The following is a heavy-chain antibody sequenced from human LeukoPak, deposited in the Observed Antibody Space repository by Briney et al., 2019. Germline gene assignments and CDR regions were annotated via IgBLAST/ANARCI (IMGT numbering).Heavy chain of an antibody. CDR2: ILPGGKES. Sequence: GGSLRLSCVVSGYRFSTNMMTWVRQAPGKGLQWVATILPGGKESYRVDSVKGRFNISRDNAKNSLFLQMNSLRGDDTALYYCMSAHGYWGQGTLVTVSS. D-gene: IGHD2-2*03. CDR3: MSAHGY. CDR1: GYRFSTNM. V-gene: IGHV3-7*01. J-gene: IGHJ4*02.